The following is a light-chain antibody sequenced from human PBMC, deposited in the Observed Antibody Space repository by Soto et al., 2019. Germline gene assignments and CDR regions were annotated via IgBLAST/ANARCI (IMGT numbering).Light chain of an antibody. CDR2: RAS. CDR1: QNINTW. Sequence: IQMTQSPSTLSASVGDRVTITCRASQNINTWLAWYQQKPGKAPRLLIYRASSLENGVPSRFGGRGSGTQFIFTISSLQPDDSATYYCQHYSSDSTFGPGTKVEIK. J-gene: IGKJ1*01. CDR3: QHYSSDST. V-gene: IGKV1-5*03.